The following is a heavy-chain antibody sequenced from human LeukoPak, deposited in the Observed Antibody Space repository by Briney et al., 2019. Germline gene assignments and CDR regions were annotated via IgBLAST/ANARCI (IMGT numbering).Heavy chain of an antibody. V-gene: IGHV3-23*01. CDR2: ISGSGGST. D-gene: IGHD3-22*01. CDR1: GFTFSSYA. Sequence: GGSLRLSCAASGFTFSSYAMSWVRQAPGKGLEWVSAISGSGGSTYYADSVKGRFTISRDNSKNTLYLQMNSLRAEDTAVYYCAKGGPGYYYDSSGHGETNFDYWGQGTLVTVSS. CDR3: AKGGPGYYYDSSGHGETNFDY. J-gene: IGHJ4*02.